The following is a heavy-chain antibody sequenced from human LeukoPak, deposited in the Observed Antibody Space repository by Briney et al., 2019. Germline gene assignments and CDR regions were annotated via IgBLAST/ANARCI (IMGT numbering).Heavy chain of an antibody. CDR2: ITSTSDTI. V-gene: IGHV3-48*01. CDR3: ASLPWDLRPT. J-gene: IGHJ4*02. Sequence: GGSLRLSCVTSGFPFSTYSMNWVRQAPGKGLEWLSYITSTSDTIYYADSVKGRFTISRDNAKNSLYLQMNSLRAEDTAVYYCASLPWDLRPTWGQGTLVSVAS. CDR1: GFPFSTYS. D-gene: IGHD1-26*01.